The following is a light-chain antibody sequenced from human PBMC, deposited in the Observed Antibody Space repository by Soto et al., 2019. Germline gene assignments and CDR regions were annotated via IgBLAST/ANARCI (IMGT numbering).Light chain of an antibody. CDR1: SSDVGRHNL. V-gene: IGLV2-23*02. CDR2: EVN. J-gene: IGLJ1*01. Sequence: QSALTQPASVSGSPGQSIAISCTGSSSDVGRHNLVSWYQHHPGNAPKLIIYEVNKRPSGISDRFSGSKSGNTASLTFSGLQAEDETDYYCCSYAGSMTFVCGTGTKVTVL. CDR3: CSYAGSMTFV.